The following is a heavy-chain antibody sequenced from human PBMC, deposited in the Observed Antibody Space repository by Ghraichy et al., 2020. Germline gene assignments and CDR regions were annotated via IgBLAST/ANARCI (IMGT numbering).Heavy chain of an antibody. Sequence: SETLSLTCAVSGGSISSGGYSWSWIRQPPGKGLEWIGYIYHSGSTYYNPSLKSRVTISVDRSKNQFSLKLSSVTAADTAVYYCARGKGYCSGGSCYQPFDYWGQGTLVTVSS. CDR2: IYHSGST. J-gene: IGHJ4*02. V-gene: IGHV4-30-2*01. CDR3: ARGKGYCSGGSCYQPFDY. D-gene: IGHD2-15*01. CDR1: GGSISSGGYS.